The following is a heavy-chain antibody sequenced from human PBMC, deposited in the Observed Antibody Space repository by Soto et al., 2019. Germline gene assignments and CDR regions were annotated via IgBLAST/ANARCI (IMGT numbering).Heavy chain of an antibody. D-gene: IGHD2-2*01. CDR2: INPETGGT. J-gene: IGHJ6*02. Sequence: QVQLVQSGADVKTPGASVRVSCKASGYTFTGYYVHWVREAPGQGLEWMGWINPETGGTSYAQKFQGRVTLSTDTSINTAYLELSRLRFDDAAVYFCARERYQVISDGMDVWGQGNTVTVSS. CDR1: GYTFTGYY. CDR3: ARERYQVISDGMDV. V-gene: IGHV1-2*02.